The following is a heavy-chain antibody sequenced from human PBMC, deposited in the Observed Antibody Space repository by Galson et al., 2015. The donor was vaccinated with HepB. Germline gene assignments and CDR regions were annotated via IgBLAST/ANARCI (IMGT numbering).Heavy chain of an antibody. CDR2: ISSSSSTI. CDR3: ARPRRSSMLGEEYFDY. D-gene: IGHD3-10*02. CDR1: GFTFSSCS. V-gene: IGHV3-48*01. Sequence: SLRLSCAASGFTFSSCSMNWVRQAPGKGLEWVSYISSSSSTIYYADSVKGRFTISRDNAKNSLYLEMNSLRVEDTAMYYCARPRRSSMLGEEYFDYWGQATLVTVSS. J-gene: IGHJ4*02.